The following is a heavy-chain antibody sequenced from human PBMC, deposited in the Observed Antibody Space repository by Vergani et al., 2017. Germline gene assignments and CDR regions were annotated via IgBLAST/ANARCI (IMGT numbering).Heavy chain of an antibody. CDR3: ARVRRDDSSGYFYYYGMDV. J-gene: IGHJ6*02. Sequence: QVQLQESGPGLVKPSQTLSLTCTVSGGSISSGAYYWSWIRQPPGKGREWIGYIYYSGSTYYNPSLTSRVTISVDTSKNQFSLKLSSVTAADTAVYYCARVRRDDSSGYFYYYGMDVWGQGTTVTVSS. D-gene: IGHD3-22*01. CDR1: GGSISSGAYY. V-gene: IGHV4-30-4*01. CDR2: IYYSGST.